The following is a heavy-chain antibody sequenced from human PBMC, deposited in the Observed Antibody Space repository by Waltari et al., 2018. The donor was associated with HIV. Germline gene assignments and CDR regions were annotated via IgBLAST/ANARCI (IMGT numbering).Heavy chain of an antibody. CDR3: AGGHSAILYGLDV. V-gene: IGHV4-28*02. CDR1: GFSLSTSGVG. J-gene: IGHJ6*02. CDR2: INDRGTT. D-gene: IGHD3-10*01. Sequence: KESGPTLVKPTQTLTLTCTFSGFSLSTSGVGVGWIRQPPGKGLEWIGEINDRGTTNYNPSLKGRGTLSVDTSKNHFSLKLTSVTAADTAVYYCAGGHSAILYGLDVWGQGTTVTVSS.